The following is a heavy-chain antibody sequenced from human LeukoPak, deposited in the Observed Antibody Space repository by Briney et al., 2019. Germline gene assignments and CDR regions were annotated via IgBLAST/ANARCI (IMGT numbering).Heavy chain of an antibody. CDR3: AREGATIVGATGYFDY. Sequence: GRSLRLSCAASGFTFSSYAMHWVRQAPGRGLEWVAVISYDGSNKYYADSVKGRFTISRDNSKNTLYLQMNTLTTEDTAVYYCAREGATIVGATGYFDYWGQGTLVTVSS. CDR2: ISYDGSNK. J-gene: IGHJ4*02. CDR1: GFTFSSYA. V-gene: IGHV3-30*04. D-gene: IGHD1-26*01.